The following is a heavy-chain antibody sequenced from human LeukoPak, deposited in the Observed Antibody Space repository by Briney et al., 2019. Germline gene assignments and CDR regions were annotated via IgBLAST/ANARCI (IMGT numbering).Heavy chain of an antibody. J-gene: IGHJ6*04. Sequence: ASVKVSCKASGYTFTDYGISWVRQAPGQALEWMGWISGYNGNTNFPQRFQGRVTVTTDTSTSTAYMELRSLRPDDSAVYCCARDEKWGYCDSTSCPAFLDVWGKGTTVTVSS. D-gene: IGHD2-2*01. CDR1: GYTFTDYG. V-gene: IGHV1-18*01. CDR3: ARDEKWGYCDSTSCPAFLDV. CDR2: ISGYNGNT.